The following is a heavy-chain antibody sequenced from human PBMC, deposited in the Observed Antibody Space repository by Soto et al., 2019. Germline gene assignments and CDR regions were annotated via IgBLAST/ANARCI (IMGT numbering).Heavy chain of an antibody. CDR1: GFTFSSYG. Sequence: ESGGGVVQPGRSLRLSCAASGFTFSSYGMHWVRQAPGKGLEWVAVISYDGSNKYYADSVKGRFTISRDNSKNTLYLQMNSLRAEDTAVYYCAKDVHNDGMDVWGQGTTVTVSS. CDR3: AKDVHNDGMDV. CDR2: ISYDGSNK. J-gene: IGHJ6*02. V-gene: IGHV3-30*18.